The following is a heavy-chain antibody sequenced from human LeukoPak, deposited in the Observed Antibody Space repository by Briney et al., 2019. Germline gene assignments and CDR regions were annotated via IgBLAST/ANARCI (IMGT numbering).Heavy chain of an antibody. CDR1: GYTFSSYD. J-gene: IGHJ1*01. V-gene: IGHV1-8*01. CDR2: MNPNSGNT. CDR3: ARRVGSGWPVQH. Sequence: ASVKVSCKASGYTFSSYDINWVRQATGQGLEWMGWMNPNSGNTGYAQKFQGKLNMTRNTSIDTAYMELSSLRSDDTAVYYCARRVGSGWPVQHWGQGTLVTVSS. D-gene: IGHD6-19*01.